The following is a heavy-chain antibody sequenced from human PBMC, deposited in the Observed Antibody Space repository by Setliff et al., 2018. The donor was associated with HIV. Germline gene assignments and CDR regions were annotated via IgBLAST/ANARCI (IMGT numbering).Heavy chain of an antibody. CDR2: IYHSGNT. D-gene: IGHD2-21*02. CDR3: ARGEACGGGCHYAFEL. CDR1: GDSISSDFY. J-gene: IGHJ3*01. V-gene: IGHV4-38-2*02. Sequence: SETLSLTCTVSGDSISSDFYWGWIRQPPGKGLEWIASIYHSGNTYYMPSLQSRVTISVDMSKNQFSLKLNSVTAADTAVYYCARGEACGGGCHYAFELWGRGTTVTVS.